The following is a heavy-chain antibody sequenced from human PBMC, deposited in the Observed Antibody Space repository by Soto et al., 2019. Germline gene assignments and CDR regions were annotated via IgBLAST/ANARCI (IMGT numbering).Heavy chain of an antibody. CDR2: IDPSDSYT. CDR3: ASGSAVTTGGIDYYYYYGMEV. V-gene: IGHV5-10-1*01. CDR1: GYSFTSYW. J-gene: IGHJ6*02. D-gene: IGHD4-4*01. Sequence: PGESLKISCKGSGYSFTSYWISWVRQMPGKGLEWMGRIDPSDSYTNYSPSFQGHVTISADKSISTAYLQWSSLKASDTATYYCASGSAVTTGGIDYYYYYGMEVWGQGTTVTVSS.